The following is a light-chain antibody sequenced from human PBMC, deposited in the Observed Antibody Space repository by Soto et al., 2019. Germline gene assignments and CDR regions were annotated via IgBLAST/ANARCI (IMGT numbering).Light chain of an antibody. J-gene: IGKJ1*01. V-gene: IGKV3-20*01. CDR1: QSVSNNY. CDR3: QQYGSSGT. CDR2: GAS. Sequence: ENVLTQLAGILSLSTGERATLSCRASQSVSNNYLAWYQQKPGQAPRLLIYGASNRATGIPDRFSGSGSGTDFTLTISRLEPEDFAVYYCQQYGSSGTFGQGTKVDI.